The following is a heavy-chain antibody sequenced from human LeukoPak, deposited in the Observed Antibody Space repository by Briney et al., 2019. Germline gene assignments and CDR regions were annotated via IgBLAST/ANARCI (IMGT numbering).Heavy chain of an antibody. V-gene: IGHV1-2*02. CDR1: GYTFTGYY. CDR3: ARDFFYDHPTDMDV. J-gene: IGHJ6*03. Sequence: ASVKVSCKASGYTFTGYYMHWVRQAPGQGLEWMGWINPNSGGTNYAQKLQGRVTMTTDTSTSTAYMELRSLRSDDTAVYYCARDFFYDHPTDMDVWGKGTTVTVSS. D-gene: IGHD2/OR15-2a*01. CDR2: INPNSGGT.